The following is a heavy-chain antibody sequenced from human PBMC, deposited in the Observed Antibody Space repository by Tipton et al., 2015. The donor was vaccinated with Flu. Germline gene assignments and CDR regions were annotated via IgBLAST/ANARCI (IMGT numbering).Heavy chain of an antibody. J-gene: IGHJ4*02. CDR3: TRGAAKNASSFDY. Sequence: SLRLSCVASGYTFRSYAIHWVRQAPGKGLEWMAIIWYDGSEKYYVDSVKGRFTISRDNSKNTAYLQMNRLRGEDTAVYYCTRGAAKNASSFDYWGQGTLVTVSS. CDR2: IWYDGSEK. CDR1: GYTFRSYA. D-gene: IGHD6-6*01. V-gene: IGHV3-33*01.